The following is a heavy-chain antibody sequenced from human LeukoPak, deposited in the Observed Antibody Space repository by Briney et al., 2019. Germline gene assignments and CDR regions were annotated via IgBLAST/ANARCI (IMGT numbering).Heavy chain of an antibody. CDR2: IVGSGLTT. D-gene: IGHD3-3*01. J-gene: IGHJ4*02. CDR1: AFTFSSYA. Sequence: GGSLRLSCAGAAFTFSSYAMSWVRQAPGKGLEWVSAIVGSGLTTYYADSVKGRFTISRDNSKNTLYLQMSSLRAEDTAVYYCAKDSTIFGAKTHFDYWGQGTLVTVSS. CDR3: AKDSTIFGAKTHFDY. V-gene: IGHV3-23*01.